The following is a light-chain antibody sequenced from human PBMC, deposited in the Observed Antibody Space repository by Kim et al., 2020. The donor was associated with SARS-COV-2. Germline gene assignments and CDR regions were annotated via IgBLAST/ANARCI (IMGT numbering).Light chain of an antibody. CDR3: QQYRTLYT. CDR2: MAS. CDR1: QSVDSW. Sequence: DIQMTQFPSTLSASVGDRVTITCRASQSVDSWLAWYQQKPGKAPKVLIYMASSLESGVPSRFSGSGSGTEFTLTISSLQPDDFATYYCQQYRTLYTFGQGTKLEI. V-gene: IGKV1-5*03. J-gene: IGKJ2*01.